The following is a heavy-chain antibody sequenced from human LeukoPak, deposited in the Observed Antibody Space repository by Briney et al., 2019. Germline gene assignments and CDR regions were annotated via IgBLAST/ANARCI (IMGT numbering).Heavy chain of an antibody. V-gene: IGHV3-11*03. J-gene: IGHJ5*02. CDR3: AKCVLAATGKRRWFDP. Sequence: GGSLRLSCAASGFTFSDYYMSWIRQAPGKGLEWVSYISSSSVYTNYADSVKGRFTISRDNAKNSLYLQMNSLRAEDTAVYYCAKCVLAATGKRRWFDPWGQGTLVTVSS. D-gene: IGHD6-13*01. CDR2: ISSSSVYT. CDR1: GFTFSDYY.